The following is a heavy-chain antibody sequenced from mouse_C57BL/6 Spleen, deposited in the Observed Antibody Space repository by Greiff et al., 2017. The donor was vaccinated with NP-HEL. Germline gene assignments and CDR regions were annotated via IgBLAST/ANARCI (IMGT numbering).Heavy chain of an antibody. D-gene: IGHD4-1*01. CDR3: ARRNGDGPFDV. J-gene: IGHJ1*03. CDR2: INPNNGGT. CDR1: GYTFTDYY. Sequence: VQLQQSGPELVKPGASVKISCKASGYTFTDYYMNWVKQSHGKSLEWIGDINPNNGGTSYNQKFKGKATLTVDKSSSTAYMELRSLTAEDSAVYYCARRNGDGPFDVWGTGTTVTVSS. V-gene: IGHV1-26*01.